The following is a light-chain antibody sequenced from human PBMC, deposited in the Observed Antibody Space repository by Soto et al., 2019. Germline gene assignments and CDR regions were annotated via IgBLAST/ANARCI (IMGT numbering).Light chain of an antibody. J-gene: IGLJ1*01. Sequence: QSVLTQPPSVSEAPRQRVTISCSGSSSNIGNNAVNWYQQVPGKAPKLLIYYDDLLPSGVSDRFSGSKSGTSASLAISGLQSEDEADSYCAAWDDSLNGYIFGTGTKVTV. V-gene: IGLV1-36*01. CDR2: YDD. CDR1: SSNIGNNA. CDR3: AAWDDSLNGYI.